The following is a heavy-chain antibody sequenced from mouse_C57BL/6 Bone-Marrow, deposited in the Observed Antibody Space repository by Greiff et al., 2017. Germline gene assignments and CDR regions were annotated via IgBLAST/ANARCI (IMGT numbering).Heavy chain of an antibody. J-gene: IGHJ2*01. CDR1: GYTFTSSW. V-gene: IGHV1-55*01. D-gene: IGHD4-1*01. CDR3: ASSAPLGRSFDY. Sequence: QVQLQQSGAELVKPGASVKMSCKASGYTFTSSWITWVKQRPGQGLEWIGDIYPTSGRTNYNEKFKSKAILTVDTSSNTAYMQLSSLTSEDSAVFDRASSAPLGRSFDYWGQGTTLTVSS. CDR2: IYPTSGRT.